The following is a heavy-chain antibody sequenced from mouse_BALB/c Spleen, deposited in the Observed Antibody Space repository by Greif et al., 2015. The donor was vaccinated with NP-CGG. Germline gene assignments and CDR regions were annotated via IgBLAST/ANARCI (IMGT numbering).Heavy chain of an antibody. V-gene: IGHV1-15*01. D-gene: IGHD2-2*01. CDR3: TRGGLRDY. CDR2: IDPETGGT. J-gene: IGHJ2*01. Sequence: VQLQQSGAELVRPGASVTLSCKASGYTFTDYEMHWVKQTPVHGLEWIGAIDPETGGTAYNQKFKGKATLTADKSSSTAYMELRSLTSEDSAVYYCTRGGLRDYWGQGTTLTASS. CDR1: GYTFTDYE.